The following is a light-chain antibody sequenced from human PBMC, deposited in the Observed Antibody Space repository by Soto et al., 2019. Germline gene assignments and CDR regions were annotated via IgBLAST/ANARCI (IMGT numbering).Light chain of an antibody. V-gene: IGKV3-20*01. CDR1: QSVSSSY. J-gene: IGKJ3*01. Sequence: EIVLTQSPGTLSLSPGERATLSCRASQSVSSSYLAWYQQKPGQAPRLLIYGASSRATGIPDRFSGSGSGTDFTITINSLEPEDFAVYYCQQYGSSPFTFGPGTKVDIK. CDR3: QQYGSSPFT. CDR2: GAS.